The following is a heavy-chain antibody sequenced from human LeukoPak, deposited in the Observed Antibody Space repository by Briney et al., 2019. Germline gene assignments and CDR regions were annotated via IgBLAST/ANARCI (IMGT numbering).Heavy chain of an antibody. J-gene: IGHJ6*04. CDR1: GYSISSGYY. V-gene: IGHV4-38-2*02. D-gene: IGHD3-10*01. CDR3: ARDQLLWFGELQMAYGMDV. CDR2: IYHSGST. Sequence: SETLSLTCAVSGYSISSGYYWGWIRQPPGKGLEWIGCIYHSGSTYYNPSLKSRVTISVDTSKNQFSLKLSSVTAADTAVYYCARDQLLWFGELQMAYGMDVWGKGTTVTVSS.